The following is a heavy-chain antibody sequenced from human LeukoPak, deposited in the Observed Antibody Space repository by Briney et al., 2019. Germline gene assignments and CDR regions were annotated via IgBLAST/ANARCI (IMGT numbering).Heavy chain of an antibody. CDR1: GFTFSNYA. V-gene: IGHV3-30-3*01. J-gene: IGHJ6*03. D-gene: IGHD1-1*01. CDR2: ISYDGSNK. CDR3: ARENGGSYFYMDV. Sequence: GKSLRLSCAASGFTFSNYAMHWVRQAPGKGLEWVAVISYDGSNKYYADSVKGRSTISRDNSKNTLYLQMNSLRAEDTAVYYCARENGGSYFYMDVWGKGTTVTVSS.